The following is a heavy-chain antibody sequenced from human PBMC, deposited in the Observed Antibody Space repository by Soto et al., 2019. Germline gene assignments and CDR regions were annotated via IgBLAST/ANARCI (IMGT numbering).Heavy chain of an antibody. J-gene: IGHJ3*02. V-gene: IGHV1-58*02. CDR1: GFTFTSSA. CDR2: IVVGSGNT. Sequence: GASVKVSCKASGFTFTSSAMQWVRQARGQRLEWIGWIVVGSGNTNYAQKFQERVTITRDMSTSTAYMELSSLRSEDTAVYYCAAGGEWLRSDAFDIWGQGTMVTVS. CDR3: AAGGEWLRSDAFDI. D-gene: IGHD5-12*01.